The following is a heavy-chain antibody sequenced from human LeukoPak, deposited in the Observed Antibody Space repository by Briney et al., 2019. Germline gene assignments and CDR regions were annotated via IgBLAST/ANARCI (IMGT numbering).Heavy chain of an antibody. CDR3: ARENDKHYDY. CDR2: IYSGGST. D-gene: IGHD3-22*01. J-gene: IGHJ4*02. V-gene: IGHV3-66*01. CDR1: GFTVSSNY. Sequence: GGSLRLSCAASGFTVSSNYMSRVRQAPGKGLEWVSVIYSGGSTYYADSVKGRFTISRDNSKNTLYLQMNSLRAEDTAVYYCARENDKHYDYWGQGTLVTVSS.